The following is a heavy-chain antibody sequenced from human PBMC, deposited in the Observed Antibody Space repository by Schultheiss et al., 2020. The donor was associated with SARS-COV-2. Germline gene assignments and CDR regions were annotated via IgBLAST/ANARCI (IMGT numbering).Heavy chain of an antibody. V-gene: IGHV3-64D*06. J-gene: IGHJ6*03. CDR3: VKISRFLEWSPRGYMDV. Sequence: GGSLRLSCAASGFTFSNAWMNWVRQAPGKGLEYVSAISSNGGSTYYADSVKGRFTISRDNSKNTLYLQMSSLRAEDTAVYYCVKISRFLEWSPRGYMDVWGKGTTVTVSS. CDR1: GFTFSNAW. CDR2: ISSNGGST. D-gene: IGHD3-3*01.